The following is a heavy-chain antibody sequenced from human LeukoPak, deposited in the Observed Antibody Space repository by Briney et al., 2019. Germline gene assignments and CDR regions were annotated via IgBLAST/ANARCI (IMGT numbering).Heavy chain of an antibody. J-gene: IGHJ5*01. CDR2: IKEDSSDK. V-gene: IGHV3-7*01. Sequence: GGSLRLSCAASGFTFNNYWMNWVRQAPGKGLEWVANIKEDSSDKNYVDSMKGRFTISRDNAKNSLYLQMNSLRAEDTAIYYCARESGRFRFDSWGQGTLVTVSS. CDR3: ARESGRFRFDS. D-gene: IGHD3-3*01. CDR1: GFTFNNYW.